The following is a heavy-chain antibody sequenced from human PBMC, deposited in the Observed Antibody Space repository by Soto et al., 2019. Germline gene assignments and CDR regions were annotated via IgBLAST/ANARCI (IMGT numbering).Heavy chain of an antibody. Sequence: QITLKESGPALVRPTQTLTLTCSFSGFSLTTRGVAVGWIRQPPGKALEWLALIFWDDDKWYSPSLRSRPPITEDTSKNQVVLTMTNMDPVDTATYYCAHRSRGYAYYFDQWGQGTLVTVSS. V-gene: IGHV2-5*02. J-gene: IGHJ4*02. CDR3: AHRSRGYAYYFDQ. D-gene: IGHD5-12*01. CDR2: IFWDDDK. CDR1: GFSLTTRGVA.